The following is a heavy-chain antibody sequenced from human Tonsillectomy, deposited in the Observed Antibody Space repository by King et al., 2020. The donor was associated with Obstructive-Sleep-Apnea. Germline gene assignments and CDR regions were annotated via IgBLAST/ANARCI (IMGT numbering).Heavy chain of an antibody. Sequence: VQLVESGGGVVQPGRSLRLSCAASGFNFNVYYIHWVRQTPCKGLEWVAVISSDGGKKYYADSVKGRFTISRDNSKSTLYLQMNSLTTEDTAIYYCVRGSRLWFGEFWGRGTLVTVSA. J-gene: IGHJ4*02. CDR2: ISSDGGKK. V-gene: IGHV3-30-3*01. CDR3: VRGSRLWFGEF. CDR1: GFNFNVYY. D-gene: IGHD3-10*01.